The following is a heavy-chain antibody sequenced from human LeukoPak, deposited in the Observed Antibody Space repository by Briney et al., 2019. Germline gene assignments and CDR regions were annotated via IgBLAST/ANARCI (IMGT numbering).Heavy chain of an antibody. CDR3: AKVGDSSALFWKNGLDV. J-gene: IGHJ6*02. D-gene: IGHD6-19*01. CDR2: ISGRGGST. V-gene: IGHV3-23*01. Sequence: GGSLRLSCAASGFTFSSYDMSWVRQAPGKGLEWVSGISGRGGSTYYADSVKGRFTISRDNSKNTLYVQMNSLRAEDTAVYYCAKVGDSSALFWKNGLDVWGQGTTVTVSS. CDR1: GFTFSSYD.